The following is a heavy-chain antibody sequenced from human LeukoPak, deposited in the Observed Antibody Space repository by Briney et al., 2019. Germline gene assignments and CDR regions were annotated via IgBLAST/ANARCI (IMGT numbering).Heavy chain of an antibody. CDR3: ARRSMVRGRDRFDY. Sequence: PSETLSLTCTVSGGSISSYYWSWIRQPAGKGLEWIGRIYTSGSTNYNPSLKSRVTISVDTSKNQFSLKLSSVTAADTAVYYCARRSMVRGRDRFDYWGQGTLVTVSS. V-gene: IGHV4-4*07. CDR1: GGSISSYY. D-gene: IGHD3-10*01. J-gene: IGHJ4*02. CDR2: IYTSGST.